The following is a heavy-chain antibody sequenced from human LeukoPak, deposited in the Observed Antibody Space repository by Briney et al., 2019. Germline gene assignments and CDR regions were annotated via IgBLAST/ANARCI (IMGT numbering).Heavy chain of an antibody. Sequence: PGGSLRLSCAASGFTFSAYGVTWVRQAPGKGLEWVTSMGGSGDNVHYADSVKGRFAISRDNSKNTLYLQMNSLRAEDAAVYYCAKDPNGDYVGAFDTWGQGTMVIVSS. D-gene: IGHD4-17*01. CDR1: GFTFSAYG. CDR3: AKDPNGDYVGAFDT. CDR2: MGGSGDNV. J-gene: IGHJ3*02. V-gene: IGHV3-23*01.